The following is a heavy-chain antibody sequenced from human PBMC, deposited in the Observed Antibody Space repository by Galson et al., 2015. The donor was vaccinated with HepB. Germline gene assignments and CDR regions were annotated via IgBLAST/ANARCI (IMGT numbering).Heavy chain of an antibody. CDR1: GYISTGYY. Sequence: SVKVSCKASGYISTGYYMHWVRQAPGQGLEWMGWINPNSGGTKYSQKFQGWVTMTRDTSISTAYMELSRLRSDDTAVYYCARGGKNTAMDPFDYWGQGTLVTVSS. V-gene: IGHV1-2*04. D-gene: IGHD5-18*01. CDR2: INPNSGGT. CDR3: ARGGKNTAMDPFDY. J-gene: IGHJ4*02.